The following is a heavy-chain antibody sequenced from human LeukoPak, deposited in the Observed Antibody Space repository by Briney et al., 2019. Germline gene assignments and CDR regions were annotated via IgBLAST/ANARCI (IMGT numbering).Heavy chain of an antibody. Sequence: PGGSLRLSCAASGFTFSSYAMSWVRQAPGKGLEWVSAISGSGGSTYYAASVKGRFTISRDNSKNTLYLQMNSLRAEDTAVYYCAKLWAAVAARPAFDYWGQGTLVTVSS. CDR1: GFTFSSYA. D-gene: IGHD6-6*01. V-gene: IGHV3-23*01. CDR3: AKLWAAVAARPAFDY. CDR2: ISGSGGST. J-gene: IGHJ4*02.